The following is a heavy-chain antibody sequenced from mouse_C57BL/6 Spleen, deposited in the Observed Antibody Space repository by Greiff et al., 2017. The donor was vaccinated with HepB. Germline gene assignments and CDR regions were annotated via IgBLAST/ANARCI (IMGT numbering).Heavy chain of an antibody. CDR2: IDPSDSYT. D-gene: IGHD1-1*01. CDR3: ARRVITTVVATPYWYFDV. J-gene: IGHJ1*03. Sequence: QVQLQQPGAELVKPGASVKLSCKASGYTFTSYWMQWVKQRPGQGLEWIGEIDPSDSYTNYNQKFKGKATLTVDTSSSTAYMQLSRLTSEDSAVYYCARRVITTVVATPYWYFDVWGTGTTVTVSS. V-gene: IGHV1-50*01. CDR1: GYTFTSYW.